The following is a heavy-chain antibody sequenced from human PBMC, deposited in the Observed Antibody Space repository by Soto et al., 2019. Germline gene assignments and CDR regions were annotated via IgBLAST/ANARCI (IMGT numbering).Heavy chain of an antibody. CDR2: IYSTGHT. CDR1: GDSISSFY. V-gene: IGHV4-59*01. Sequence: QVQLQESGPGLVKPSETLSLTCTVSGDSISSFYWNWIRQPPGKGLEWIGYIYSTGHTHYKPSLKRRVTMSVDTSKNQFSLILNSVTVADTAVYYCARDSFNNGLYFGHWGRGILVTVSS. J-gene: IGHJ4*02. CDR3: ARDSFNNGLYFGH. D-gene: IGHD2-8*01.